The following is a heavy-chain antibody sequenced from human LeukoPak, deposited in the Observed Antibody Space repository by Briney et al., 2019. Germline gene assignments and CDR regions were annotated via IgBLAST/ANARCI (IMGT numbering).Heavy chain of an antibody. CDR1: GFTFSSYA. CDR3: ARDPYSGNYGNYYYYYMDV. D-gene: IGHD1-26*01. J-gene: IGHJ6*03. CDR2: ITSSGAYI. V-gene: IGHV3-21*01. Sequence: GGSLRLSCVASGFTFSSYAMNWVRQAPGKALEWVSSITSSGAYIFYADSVRGRFTISRDNAKDSLYLQRNSLGPEDTAVYYCARDPYSGNYGNYYYYYMDVWGKGTTVTISS.